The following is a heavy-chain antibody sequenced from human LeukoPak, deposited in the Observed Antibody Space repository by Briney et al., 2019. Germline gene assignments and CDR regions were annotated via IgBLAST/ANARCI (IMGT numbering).Heavy chain of an antibody. CDR2: ISAYNGNT. CDR1: GYTFTSYG. V-gene: IGHV1-18*01. Sequence: ASVKVSCKASGYTFTSYGISWVRQAPGQGLEWMGWISAYNGNTNYAQKLQGRVTMTTDTSTSTAYMELRSLRSDDPAVYYCARELHVNLYNWFDPWGQGTLVTVSS. CDR3: ARELHVNLYNWFDP. J-gene: IGHJ5*02. D-gene: IGHD2-15*01.